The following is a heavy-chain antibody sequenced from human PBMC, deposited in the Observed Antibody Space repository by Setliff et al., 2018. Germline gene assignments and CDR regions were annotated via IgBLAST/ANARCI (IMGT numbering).Heavy chain of an antibody. J-gene: IGHJ4*02. CDR1: GGSISGHY. Sequence: SETLSLTCTISGGSISGHYWTWIRQPPGKGLEWIGYIHYSGSTNYCPSLKSRVTMSLDTSENQLSLKLTSVTAADTAVYYCARDKGLMSSGWYGYWGQGTLVTVSS. CDR2: IHYSGST. V-gene: IGHV4-59*11. CDR3: ARDKGLMSSGWYGY. D-gene: IGHD6-19*01.